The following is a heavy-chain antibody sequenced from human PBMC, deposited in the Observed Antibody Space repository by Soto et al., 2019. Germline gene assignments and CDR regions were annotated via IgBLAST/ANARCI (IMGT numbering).Heavy chain of an antibody. CDR2: FYNSGST. Sequence: SETLSLTCTVSGGSISSSTYYWGWMRQPPGKGLEWIGSFYNSGSTYYNPSLKSRVTISVDTSKNQFSLKLSSVTAADTAVYYCARQYYGSGSYYIGYYYYGMDVWGQGTTVTVSS. CDR3: ARQYYGSGSYYIGYYYYGMDV. J-gene: IGHJ6*02. D-gene: IGHD3-10*01. CDR1: GGSISSSTYY. V-gene: IGHV4-39*01.